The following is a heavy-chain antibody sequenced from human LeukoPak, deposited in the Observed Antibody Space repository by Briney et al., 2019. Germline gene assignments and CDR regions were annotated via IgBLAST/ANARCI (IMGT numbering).Heavy chain of an antibody. CDR3: ARGRGAAVTTLGYFDY. CDR2: INHSGST. V-gene: IGHV4-39*07. J-gene: IGHJ4*02. D-gene: IGHD4-17*01. CDR1: GGSISSIDYY. Sequence: PSETLSLTCTASGGSISSIDYYWGWIRQPPGKGLEWIGEINHSGSTNYNPSLKSRVTISVDTSKNQFSLKLSSVTAADTAVYYCARGRGAAVTTLGYFDYWGQGTLVTVSS.